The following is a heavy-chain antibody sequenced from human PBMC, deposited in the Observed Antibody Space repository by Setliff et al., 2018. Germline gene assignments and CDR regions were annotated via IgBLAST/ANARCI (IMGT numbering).Heavy chain of an antibody. Sequence: PSETLSLTCNVSGGSISSYYWSWIRQPPWKGLEWIGYIYTSGSTNYNPSLESRVTISLDTSKNQFSLKLSSVTAADPAVYYCARWRVRDSGYYPRLSYMDVWGKGTTVTVSS. CDR2: IYTSGST. J-gene: IGHJ6*03. V-gene: IGHV4-4*08. D-gene: IGHD3-22*01. CDR3: ARWRVRDSGYYPRLSYMDV. CDR1: GGSISSYY.